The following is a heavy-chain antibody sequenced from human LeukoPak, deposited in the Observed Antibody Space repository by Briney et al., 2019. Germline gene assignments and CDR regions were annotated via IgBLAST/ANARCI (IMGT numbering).Heavy chain of an antibody. Sequence: GGSLRLSCVASGFTFSDNCMSWVRQAPGKGLEWVSVIYSDGDTYFSDSVKGRFTISRDNSKNTLYLQMNSLRAEDTAVYYCARERIYFGSGRGLTDARLFYYYGMDIWGQGTTVTVSS. J-gene: IGHJ6*02. V-gene: IGHV3-53*01. CDR2: IYSDGDT. CDR3: ARERIYFGSGRGLTDARLFYYYGMDI. CDR1: GFTFSDNC. D-gene: IGHD3-10*01.